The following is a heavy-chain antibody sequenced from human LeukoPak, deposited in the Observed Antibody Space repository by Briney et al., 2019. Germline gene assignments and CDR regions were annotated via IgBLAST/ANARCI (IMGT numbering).Heavy chain of an antibody. V-gene: IGHV3-9*03. CDR3: AKDTAAAGTYSHFDY. Sequence: QPGRSLSLSCAASGFTFGDYAMHWVRQAPGKGLEWVSGISWNSGSIGYADSVKGRFTISRDNAKNSLYLQMNSLRAEDMALYYCAKDTAAAGTYSHFDYWGQGTLVTVSS. CDR2: ISWNSGSI. J-gene: IGHJ4*02. D-gene: IGHD6-13*01. CDR1: GFTFGDYA.